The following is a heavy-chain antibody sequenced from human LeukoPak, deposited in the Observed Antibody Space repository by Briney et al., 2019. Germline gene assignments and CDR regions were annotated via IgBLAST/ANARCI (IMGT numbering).Heavy chain of an antibody. J-gene: IGHJ4*03. CDR2: IDDRGDT. CDR3: ARGATISETGYFDF. CDR1: GGSFSRYY. D-gene: IGHD5-24*01. V-gene: IGHV4-34*01. Sequence: SETLSLTCAVYGGSFSRYYWSWVRQSPGKGLEWIAEIDDRGDTNYNPSVKSRVTISVDTSKNQFSLKVRSLSAADTALYYCARGATISETGYFDFWGQGTLVTVSS.